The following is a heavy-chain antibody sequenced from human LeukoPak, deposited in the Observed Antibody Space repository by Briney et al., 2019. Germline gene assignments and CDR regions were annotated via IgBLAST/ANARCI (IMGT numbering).Heavy chain of an antibody. CDR1: GGSISSYY. D-gene: IGHD3-10*01. J-gene: IGHJ4*02. CDR3: ASHYGSGSSYSPFDY. Sequence: SETLSLTCTVSGGSISSYYWSWIRQPPGKGLEWIGYIYYSGSTNYNPSLKSRVTISLDTSKNQFSLKLNSVTAADTAVYYCASHYGSGSSYSPFDYWGQGTLVTVSS. CDR2: IYYSGST. V-gene: IGHV4-59*01.